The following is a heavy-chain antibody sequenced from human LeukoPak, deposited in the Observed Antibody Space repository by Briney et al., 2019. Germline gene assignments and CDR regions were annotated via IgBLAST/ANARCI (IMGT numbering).Heavy chain of an antibody. D-gene: IGHD3/OR15-3a*01. J-gene: IGHJ6*03. CDR3: ARELDPTSTNTPHYHYLMDV. Sequence: PSETLSLTCTVSGGSISNKYWSWIRQPPGKGLEWIGYIYYSGSTNYNPSLKSRVTILVDTSKNQFSLKLSSVTAADTAVYYCARELDPTSTNTPHYHYLMDVWGKGTTVTVSS. CDR1: GGSISNKY. V-gene: IGHV4-59*01. CDR2: IYYSGST.